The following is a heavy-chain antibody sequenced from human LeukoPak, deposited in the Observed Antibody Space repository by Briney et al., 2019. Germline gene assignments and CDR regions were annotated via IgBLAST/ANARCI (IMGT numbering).Heavy chain of an antibody. CDR3: ARDRNYYDSSGPPYYYSALDV. V-gene: IGHV4-61*08. D-gene: IGHD3-22*01. Sequence: SQTLSLTCTVSGGSISSGGYYWSWIRQPPGKGLEWIGYIYHSGNTYYNPSLKSRVTISIHNSKNQFSLKVNSVTAADTAVYYCARDRNYYDSSGPPYYYSALDVWGQGTTVTVSS. J-gene: IGHJ6*02. CDR1: GGSISSGGYY. CDR2: IYHSGNT.